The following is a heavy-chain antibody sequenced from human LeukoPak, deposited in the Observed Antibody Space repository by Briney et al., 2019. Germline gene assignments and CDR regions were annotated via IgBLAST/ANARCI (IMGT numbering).Heavy chain of an antibody. CDR1: GYTFTSYA. J-gene: IGHJ3*02. CDR2: ISAYNGNT. Sequence: ASVKVSCKASGYTFTSYAMNWVRQAPGQGLEWMGWISAYNGNTNYAQKLQGRVTMTTDTSTSTAYMELRSLRSDDTAVYYCASYQLLFSGAFDIWGQGTMVTVSS. D-gene: IGHD2-2*01. V-gene: IGHV1-18*01. CDR3: ASYQLLFSGAFDI.